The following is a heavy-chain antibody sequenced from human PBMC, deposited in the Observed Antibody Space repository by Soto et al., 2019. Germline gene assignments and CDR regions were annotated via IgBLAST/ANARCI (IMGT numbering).Heavy chain of an antibody. CDR3: VKPGPRWLVYSFDY. CDR1: GFTFSTYA. J-gene: IGHJ4*02. Sequence: EVQLLESGGGLVQPGGSLRLSCAASGFTFSTYAMSWVRQAPGKGLEWLSGIGGSGDVTWYADSVKGRFTITRDNSRNTVNLLMHSLRADDTAVYSCVKPGPRWLVYSFDYWGPGTLVSVSS. V-gene: IGHV3-23*01. CDR2: IGGSGDVT. D-gene: IGHD6-19*01.